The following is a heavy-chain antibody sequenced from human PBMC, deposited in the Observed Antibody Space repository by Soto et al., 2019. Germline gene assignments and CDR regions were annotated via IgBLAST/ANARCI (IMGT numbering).Heavy chain of an antibody. CDR2: ISAYNGNT. CDR3: ARGKFYDSTGYYLDY. CDR1: GYTFTSYG. J-gene: IGHJ4*02. D-gene: IGHD3-22*01. Sequence: ASVKVSCKASGYTFTSYGISWVRQAPGQGLEWMGWISAYNGNTNYAQKFQGWVTMTSDTFISTAYMELSRLKSDDTAVYYCARGKFYDSTGYYLDYWGQGTLVTVSS. V-gene: IGHV1-18*01.